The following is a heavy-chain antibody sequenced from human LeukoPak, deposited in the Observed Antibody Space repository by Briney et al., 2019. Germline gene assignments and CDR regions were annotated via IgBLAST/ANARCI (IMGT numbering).Heavy chain of an antibody. V-gene: IGHV3-7*01. CDR3: ARGYYYSGTYYRSFFDY. J-gene: IGHJ4*02. CDR2: INQDDSQI. CDR1: GFTFNKYW. Sequence: GGSLRLSCAASGFTFNKYWLTWVRQAPGKGLEWVANINQDDSQIYYLESVEGRFTITRDNAKNSLHLQMNYLRAEDTAVYYCARGYYYSGTYYRSFFDYWGQGTLVTVSS. D-gene: IGHD3-10*01.